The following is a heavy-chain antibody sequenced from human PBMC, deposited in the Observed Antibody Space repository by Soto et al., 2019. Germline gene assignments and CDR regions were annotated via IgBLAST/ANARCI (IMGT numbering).Heavy chain of an antibody. J-gene: IGHJ4*02. CDR3: TRALVYYDTTYYFDY. Sequence: GGSLRLSCTASGFTFGDYAMSWFRQAPGKGLEWVGFIRSKAYGGTTEYAASVKGRFTISRDDSKSIAYLQMNSLKTEDTAVYYCTRALVYYDTTYYFDYWGQGTLVTVSS. V-gene: IGHV3-49*03. CDR1: GFTFGDYA. CDR2: IRSKAYGGTT. D-gene: IGHD3-22*01.